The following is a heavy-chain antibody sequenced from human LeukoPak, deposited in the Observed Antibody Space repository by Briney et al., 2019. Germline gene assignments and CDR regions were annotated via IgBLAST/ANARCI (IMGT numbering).Heavy chain of an antibody. D-gene: IGHD6-13*01. CDR1: GFSFSTYS. J-gene: IGHJ4*02. CDR2: ISSSSSYI. Sequence: KTGGSLRLSCAASGFSFSTYSMNWVRQAPGKGLEWVSSISSSSSYIYYADSVKGRFTISRDNAKNSLYLQMNSLKTEDTAVYYCTTDSRTAAPPHFDYWGQGSLVTVSS. V-gene: IGHV3-21*03. CDR3: TTDSRTAAPPHFDY.